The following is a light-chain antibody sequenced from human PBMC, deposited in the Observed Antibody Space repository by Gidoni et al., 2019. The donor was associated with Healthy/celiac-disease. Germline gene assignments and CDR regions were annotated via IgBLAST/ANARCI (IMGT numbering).Light chain of an antibody. CDR2: AAS. Sequence: IPMTPSPSSRSASVGDRVTITCRASQSIRSDLNWYQQKPGKAPKLLIYAASSVQSGVPARFSGSGSGTDFTLTIRSLQPEDFATYYGQQSYSTLLTFGGGTKVEIK. CDR1: QSIRSD. J-gene: IGKJ4*01. CDR3: QQSYSTLLT. V-gene: IGKV1-39*01.